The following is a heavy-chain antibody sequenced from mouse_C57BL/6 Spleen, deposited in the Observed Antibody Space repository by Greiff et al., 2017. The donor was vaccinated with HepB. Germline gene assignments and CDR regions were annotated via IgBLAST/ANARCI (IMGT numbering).Heavy chain of an antibody. J-gene: IGHJ3*01. CDR2: ISYDGSN. CDR1: GYSITSGYY. D-gene: IGHD1-1*01. CDR3: ARELLLRFAY. Sequence: EVKLQESGPGLVKPSQSLSLTCSVTGYSITSGYYWNWIRQFPGNKLEWMGYISYDGSNNYNPSLKNRISITRDTSKNQFFLKLNSVTTEDTATYYCARELLLRFAYWGQGTLVTVSA. V-gene: IGHV3-6*01.